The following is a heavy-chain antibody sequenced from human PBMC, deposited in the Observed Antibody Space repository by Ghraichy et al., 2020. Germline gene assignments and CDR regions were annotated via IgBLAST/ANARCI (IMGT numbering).Heavy chain of an antibody. CDR2: ISGTSGDA. J-gene: IGHJ4*02. V-gene: IGHV3-23*01. D-gene: IGHD1-1*01. CDR1: GFRFYTYA. Sequence: GGSLRLSCAASGFRFYTYAMNWVRRAPGKGLEWVSMISGTSGDAFYADSVEGRFTVGRDNSRNTVFLQMSSLRPEDTAVYYCARVSRRRYPNPEDDWGRGILVTVSS. CDR3: ARVSRRRYPNPEDD.